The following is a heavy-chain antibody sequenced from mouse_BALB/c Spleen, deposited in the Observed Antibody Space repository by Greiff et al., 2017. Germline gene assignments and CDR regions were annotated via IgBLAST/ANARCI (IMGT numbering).Heavy chain of an antibody. D-gene: IGHD1-1*01. CDR2: IYPGDGDT. V-gene: IGHV1-87*01. Sequence: VKVVESGAELARPGASVKLSCKASGYTFTSYWMQWVKQRPGQGLEWIGAIYPGDGDTRYTQKFKGKATLTADKSSSTAYMQLSSLASEDSAVYYCARGHYGYAMDYWGQGTSVTVSS. J-gene: IGHJ4*01. CDR3: ARGHYGYAMDY. CDR1: GYTFTSYW.